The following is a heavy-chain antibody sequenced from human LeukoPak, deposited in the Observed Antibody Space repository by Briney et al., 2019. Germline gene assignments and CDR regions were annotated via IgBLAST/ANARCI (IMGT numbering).Heavy chain of an antibody. V-gene: IGHV4-4*07. CDR3: ARDRMGATTYYFDY. J-gene: IGHJ4*02. Sequence: SETLSLTCTVSGGSINSYYWTWIRQPAGKGLEWIGRMYISGSTNYNPSLKSRVTMSVDTSKNQFSLKLSPVTAADTAVYYCARDRMGATTYYFDYWGQGTLVTVSS. CDR1: GGSINSYY. D-gene: IGHD1-26*01. CDR2: MYISGST.